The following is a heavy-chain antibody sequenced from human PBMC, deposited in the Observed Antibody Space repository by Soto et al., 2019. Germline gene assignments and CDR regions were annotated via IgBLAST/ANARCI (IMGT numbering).Heavy chain of an antibody. V-gene: IGHV3-33*01. D-gene: IGHD4-17*01. CDR3: ASVPYGNYGPRYYYYGMDV. J-gene: IGHJ6*02. Sequence: HPGGSLRLSCAASGFTFSSYGMHWVRQAPGKGLEWVAVIWYDGSNKYYADYVKGRFTISRDNSKNTLYLQMNSLRAEDTAVYYCASVPYGNYGPRYYYYGMDVWGQGTTVTVSS. CDR2: IWYDGSNK. CDR1: GFTFSSYG.